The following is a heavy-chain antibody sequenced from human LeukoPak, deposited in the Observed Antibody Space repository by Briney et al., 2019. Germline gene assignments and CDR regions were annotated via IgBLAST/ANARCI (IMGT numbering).Heavy chain of an antibody. J-gene: IGHJ4*02. Sequence: SETLSLTCTVSGYSISSGYYWGWIRQPPGKGLEWIGSIYHSGSTYYNPSLKSRVTISVDTSKNQFSLKLSSVTAADTAVYYCARDRRWDSKAGYYFDYWGQGTLVTVSS. CDR1: GYSISSGYY. D-gene: IGHD1-26*01. CDR2: IYHSGST. V-gene: IGHV4-38-2*02. CDR3: ARDRRWDSKAGYYFDY.